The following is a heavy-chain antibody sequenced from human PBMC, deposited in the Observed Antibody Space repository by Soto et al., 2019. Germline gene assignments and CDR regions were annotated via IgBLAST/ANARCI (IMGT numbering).Heavy chain of an antibody. V-gene: IGHV4-39*01. J-gene: IGHJ5*02. D-gene: IGHD4-4*01. CDR1: GGSIRSSRYY. CDR3: ARHSYYSNPQRFAP. CDR2: IYYSGST. Sequence: SETLSLTCTVSGGSIRSSRYYWGWIRQPPGKGLEWIGNIYYSGSTYYNPSLKRRVTISVDTSKNQFSLRLSSVTAEETAVYYCARHSYYSNPQRFAPWGQGALVTVSS.